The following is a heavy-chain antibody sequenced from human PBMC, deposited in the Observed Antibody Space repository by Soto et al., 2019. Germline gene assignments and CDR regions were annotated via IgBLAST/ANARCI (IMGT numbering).Heavy chain of an antibody. CDR1: GGSISSGGYF. CDR3: AREPSI. V-gene: IGHV4-31*03. J-gene: IGHJ4*02. CDR2: IYYSGVT. Sequence: QVQLQESGPGLVKPSQTLSLTCTVSGGSISSGGYFWNWIRQHPGKGLEWIGYIYYSGVTYYNPSLKSRVTISVGTSKTLLSLRLSSVTAADTAVYYCAREPSIWGQGTLVTVSS.